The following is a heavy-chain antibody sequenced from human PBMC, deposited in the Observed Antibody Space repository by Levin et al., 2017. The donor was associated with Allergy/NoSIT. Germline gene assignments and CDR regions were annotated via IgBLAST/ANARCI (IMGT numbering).Heavy chain of an antibody. D-gene: IGHD6-19*01. V-gene: IGHV3-20*04. CDR3: ARDKGIAVAGGFDY. CDR1: GFTFDDYG. Sequence: ETLSLTCAASGFTFDDYGMNWVRQAPGKGLEWVSGINWKGGRTGYADSVKGRFTISRDNAKNSLYLQMNSLRAEYTALYYCARDKGIAVAGGFDYWGQGTLVTVSS. J-gene: IGHJ4*02. CDR2: INWKGGRT.